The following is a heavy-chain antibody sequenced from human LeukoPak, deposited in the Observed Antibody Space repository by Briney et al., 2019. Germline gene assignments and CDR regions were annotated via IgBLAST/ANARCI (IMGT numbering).Heavy chain of an antibody. CDR2: IKNKIASGTT. CDR3: TTNDAFDI. CDR1: GFTFSNAW. V-gene: IGHV3-15*01. J-gene: IGHJ3*02. Sequence: GGSLRLSCAASGFTFSNAWMNWVRQAPGKGLEWVGRIKNKIASGTTDYAAPVKGRFTISRDDSKNPLSLQMNSLKTEDTAMYYCTTNDAFDIWGQGTMVTVSS.